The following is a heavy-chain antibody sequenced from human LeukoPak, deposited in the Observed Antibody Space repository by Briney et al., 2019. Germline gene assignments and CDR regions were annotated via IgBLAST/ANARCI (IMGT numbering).Heavy chain of an antibody. CDR2: ITGSGGNT. V-gene: IGHV3-23*01. J-gene: IGHJ3*02. D-gene: IGHD1-1*01. CDR1: GFTFSSHW. CDR3: ARDVVVGTTGGDI. Sequence: GGSLRLSCAASGFTFSSHWMHWARHAPGRGLEWVSSITGSGGNTFYADSVKGRFTISRDNSKNTLYLQMNSLRAEDTAVYYCARDVVVGTTGGDIWGQGTMVTVSS.